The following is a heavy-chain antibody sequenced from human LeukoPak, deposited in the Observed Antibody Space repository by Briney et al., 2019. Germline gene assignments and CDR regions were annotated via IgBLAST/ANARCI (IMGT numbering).Heavy chain of an antibody. D-gene: IGHD1-26*01. CDR2: INPNSGGT. CDR1: GYTFTDYY. V-gene: IGHV1-2*02. J-gene: IGHJ4*02. Sequence: ASVKVSCKAYGYTFTDYYMHWVRQAPGQGLEWMEWINPNSGGTNYAQKFQGRVTMTRDTSISTAYMELSRLRSDDTAVYYCAREGPIVGATHLVDYWGQGTLVTVSS. CDR3: AREGPIVGATHLVDY.